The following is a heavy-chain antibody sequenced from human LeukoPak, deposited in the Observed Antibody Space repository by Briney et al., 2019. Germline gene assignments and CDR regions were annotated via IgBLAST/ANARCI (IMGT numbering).Heavy chain of an antibody. J-gene: IGHJ4*02. CDR3: ARVTYYGSGIDY. CDR1: GFTFSSYS. CDR2: ISSSISYI. Sequence: PGGSLRLSCAASGFTFSSYSMNWVRQAPGKGLEWVSSISSSISYIYYADSVKGRFTISRDNAKNSLYLQMNSLRAEDTAVYYCARVTYYGSGIDYWGQGTLVTVSS. V-gene: IGHV3-21*01. D-gene: IGHD3-10*01.